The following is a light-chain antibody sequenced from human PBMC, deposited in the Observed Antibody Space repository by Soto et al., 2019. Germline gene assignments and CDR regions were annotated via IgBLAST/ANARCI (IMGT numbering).Light chain of an antibody. CDR3: SSYTSSSTAV. Sequence: QSALTQTASVSGSPGQSITISCTGTSSDVGGYNYVSWYQQHPGKAPKLMIYDVSNRPSGVSNRFSGSKSGNTASLTISGLKAEDEADYYCSSYTSSSTAVFGGGTQLTVL. CDR1: SSDVGGYNY. J-gene: IGLJ7*01. V-gene: IGLV2-14*01. CDR2: DVS.